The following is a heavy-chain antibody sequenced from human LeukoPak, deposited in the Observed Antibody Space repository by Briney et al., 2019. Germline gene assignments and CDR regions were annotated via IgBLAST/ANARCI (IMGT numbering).Heavy chain of an antibody. D-gene: IGHD6-13*01. CDR1: GFTFSCYA. V-gene: IGHV3-23*01. CDR3: AKDLLGSSQTELLLFDY. Sequence: GGSLRLSCAASGFTFSCYAMSWVRQAPGKWLEWVSAISGSGGSTYYADSVKGRFTISRDNSRNTLYLQMNSLRAEDTAVYYCAKDLLGSSQTELLLFDYWGQGTLVTVSS. J-gene: IGHJ4*02. CDR2: ISGSGGST.